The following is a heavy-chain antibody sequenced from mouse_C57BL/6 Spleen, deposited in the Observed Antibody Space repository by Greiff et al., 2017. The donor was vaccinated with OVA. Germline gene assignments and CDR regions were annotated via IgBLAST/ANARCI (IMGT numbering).Heavy chain of an antibody. CDR2: IYPYNGVS. CDR1: GYSFTGYY. D-gene: IGHD2-4*01. Sequence: EVQLQQSGPELVKPGASVKISCKSSGYSFTGYYLHWVKHSHGTILAWIGYIYPYNGVSSYNQKFKGKATLTVDKSSSTAYMELRSLTSEDSAVYYCARRGYDYDEYFDVWGTGTTVTVSS. CDR3: ARRGYDYDEYFDV. V-gene: IGHV1-31*01. J-gene: IGHJ1*03.